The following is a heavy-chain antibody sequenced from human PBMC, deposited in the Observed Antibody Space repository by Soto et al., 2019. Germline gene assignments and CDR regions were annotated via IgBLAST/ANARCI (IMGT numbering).Heavy chain of an antibody. CDR3: AKEAGDH. CDR2: IIPMFDIK. D-gene: IGHD3-10*01. J-gene: IGHJ4*02. CDR1: GGNFNTYS. V-gene: IGHV1-69*13. Sequence: SVKVSCKTSGGNFNTYSLTWVRQAPGQGLEWIGGIIPMFDIKNVAQRFQGRVTLNADDSMTTAYMEMTSLRSDDTAVYYCAKEAGDHWGQGTLVTVSS.